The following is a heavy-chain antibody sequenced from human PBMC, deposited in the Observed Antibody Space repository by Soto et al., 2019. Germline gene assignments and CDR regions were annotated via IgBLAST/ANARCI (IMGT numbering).Heavy chain of an antibody. D-gene: IGHD6-19*01. J-gene: IGHJ4*02. CDR3: ARDRKSVAGRWGFDY. V-gene: IGHV4-31*03. Sequence: QVQLQESGPGLVKPSQTLSLTCTVSGGSISSGGYYWSWIRQHPGKGLEWIGYIYYSGSTYYNPSLKSRVTISVDTSKNQFSRKLSSVTAADTAVYYCARDRKSVAGRWGFDYWGQGTLVTVSS. CDR2: IYYSGST. CDR1: GGSISSGGYY.